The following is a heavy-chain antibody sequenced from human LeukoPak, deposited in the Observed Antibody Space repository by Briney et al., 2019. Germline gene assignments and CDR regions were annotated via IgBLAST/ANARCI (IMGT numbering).Heavy chain of an antibody. V-gene: IGHV3-9*01. CDR2: ISWNSGTI. D-gene: IGHD3-10*01. CDR3: AKDISYGSGSYYTSDGFDI. Sequence: GRSLRLSCAASGFTFDDYAMHWVRQAPGKGLEWVSGISWNSGTIGYAVSVKGRFTISRDNAKNSLYLQMNSLRAEDTAFYYCAKDISYGSGSYYTSDGFDIWGQGTMVTVSS. J-gene: IGHJ3*02. CDR1: GFTFDDYA.